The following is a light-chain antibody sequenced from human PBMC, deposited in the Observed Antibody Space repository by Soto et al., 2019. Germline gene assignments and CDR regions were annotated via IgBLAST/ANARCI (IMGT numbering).Light chain of an antibody. J-gene: IGLJ1*01. Sequence: SALTQPASVSGSPGQSITISCTGTSSDVGGYNYVSWYQHRPGKAPKLMIYDVTNRPSGVSDRFSGSKSGNTASLTISGLQAEDEADYYCSSYTSSSSYVFGIGTKVTVL. CDR3: SSYTSSSSYV. CDR1: SSDVGGYNY. V-gene: IGLV2-14*03. CDR2: DVT.